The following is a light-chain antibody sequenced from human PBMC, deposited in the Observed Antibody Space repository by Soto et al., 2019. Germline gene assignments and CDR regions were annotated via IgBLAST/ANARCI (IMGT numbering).Light chain of an antibody. V-gene: IGKV3-20*01. CDR2: DVS. Sequence: ELAMTQSPATVSLSPGARATPFGRASQSVTGGLAWYQQKPGQAPKLLIYDVSSWATGVPYRFSGRGSGTEFTLTISSLQPDDFAVYYCQQYSSSPRTFGQGTKVDIK. CDR1: QSVTGG. J-gene: IGKJ1*01. CDR3: QQYSSSPRT.